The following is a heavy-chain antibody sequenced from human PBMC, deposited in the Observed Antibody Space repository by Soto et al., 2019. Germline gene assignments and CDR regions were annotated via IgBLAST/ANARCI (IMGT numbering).Heavy chain of an antibody. CDR3: ARDMVGGNSQV. CDR2: INAGNGNT. D-gene: IGHD1-26*01. V-gene: IGHV1-3*01. CDR1: GYTFTKYA. Sequence: ASVKVSCKASGYTFTKYAMHWVRQAPGQRLEWLGWINAGNGNTKYTQKFQGRVTITRDTSASTAYMELSSLRSEDTAVYYCARDMVGGNSQVWGQGTLVTVSS. J-gene: IGHJ1*01.